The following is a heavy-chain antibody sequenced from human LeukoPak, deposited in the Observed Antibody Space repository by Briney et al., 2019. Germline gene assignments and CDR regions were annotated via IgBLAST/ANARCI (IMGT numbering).Heavy chain of an antibody. D-gene: IGHD3-22*01. J-gene: IGHJ4*02. CDR2: ISYDGGDQ. CDR1: GFTFSSYA. V-gene: IGHV3-30-3*01. CDR3: AGKKAYYYDSSGYD. Sequence: GGSLRLSCEASGFTFSSYAMHWVRQAPGKGLEWVAVISYDGGDQYYAESVKGRFTISRDNSKNTLYLQMNSLRAEDTAVYYCAGKKAYYYDSSGYDWGQGTLVTVSS.